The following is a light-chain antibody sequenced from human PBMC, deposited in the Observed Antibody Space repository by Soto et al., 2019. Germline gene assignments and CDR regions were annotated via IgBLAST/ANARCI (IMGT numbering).Light chain of an antibody. Sequence: EIVLTQSPGTLSLSPGESATLSCRASQSVSSNSLAWYRRNPGQPPSLLIYGTSTRATDIPRRFSGSGSGTDFTLTITRLEPEDFAVYFCQQYGDSPQRFGQGTKVEVK. J-gene: IGKJ1*01. CDR1: QSVSSNS. CDR2: GTS. V-gene: IGKV3-20*01. CDR3: QQYGDSPQR.